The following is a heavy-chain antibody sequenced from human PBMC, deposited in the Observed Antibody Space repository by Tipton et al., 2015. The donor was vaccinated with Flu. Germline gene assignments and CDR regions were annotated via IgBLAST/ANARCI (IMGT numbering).Heavy chain of an antibody. Sequence: TLSLTSLVSGDSIRSDYYWGWIRQPPGKGLEWIGHISRGGSAYYNSSLQSRVTISVDSSRNRFSLKVKSVTAADTATYYCARRDYSNYVSEPKNWFDHWGQGTLVSVYS. D-gene: IGHD4-11*01. V-gene: IGHV4-38-2*01. CDR3: ARRDYSNYVSEPKNWFDH. CDR1: GDSIRSDYY. J-gene: IGHJ5*02. CDR2: ISRGGSA.